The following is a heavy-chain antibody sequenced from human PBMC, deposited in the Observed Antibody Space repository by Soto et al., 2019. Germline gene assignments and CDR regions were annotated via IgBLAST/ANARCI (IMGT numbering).Heavy chain of an antibody. J-gene: IGHJ4*02. D-gene: IGHD1-26*01. CDR2: ISVYNGNT. CDR1: GYTFISYG. V-gene: IGHV1-18*01. Sequence: ASVKVSXKASGYTFISYGISWVRQAPGQGLEWMGWISVYNGNTNYAQKFQGRVTMTRNTSISTAYMELSSLRSEDTAVYYCARERTYYSFAYWGQGTLVTVSS. CDR3: ARERTYYSFAY.